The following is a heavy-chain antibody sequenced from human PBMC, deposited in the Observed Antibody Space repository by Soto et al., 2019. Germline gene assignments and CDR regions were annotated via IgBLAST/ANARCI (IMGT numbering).Heavy chain of an antibody. V-gene: IGHV3-30-3*01. CDR3: ARDSGSYAATPNTFDI. Sequence: PGGSLRLSSAACGFSFSSYAMHWVRQAPGKGMEWVAVISYDGSNKYYADSLKGRFTISRDNSKNTLYLQMNSLRAEDTAVYYCARDSGSYAATPNTFDIWGQGTMVTVSS. J-gene: IGHJ3*02. D-gene: IGHD1-26*01. CDR2: ISYDGSNK. CDR1: GFSFSSYA.